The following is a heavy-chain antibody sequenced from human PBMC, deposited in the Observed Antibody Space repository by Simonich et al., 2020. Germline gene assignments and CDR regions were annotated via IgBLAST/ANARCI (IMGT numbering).Heavy chain of an antibody. J-gene: IGHJ3*02. Sequence: QVQLVASGGGVVQPGRSLRLSCAASGFTFSSYAMHWVRQAAGRVLGLVGVISYDGSNKYYAASWKGRFTIARENSKNTLYLQMNSLRAEDTAVYYCAREGAGNDAFDIWGQGTMVTVSS. CDR3: AREGAGNDAFDI. V-gene: IGHV3-30*07. D-gene: IGHD1-26*01. CDR2: ISYDGSNK. CDR1: GFTFSSYA.